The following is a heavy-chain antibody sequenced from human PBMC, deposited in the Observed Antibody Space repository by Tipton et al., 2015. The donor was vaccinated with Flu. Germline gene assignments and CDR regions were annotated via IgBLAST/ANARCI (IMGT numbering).Heavy chain of an antibody. Sequence: TLSLTCTVSGGSISSYYWSWIRQPPGKGLEWIGYIYYSGSTNYNPSLKSRVTISVDTSKNQFSLKLSSVTAADTAVYYCARCNWNLGDAFDIWGHGTMVTVSS. CDR3: ARCNWNLGDAFDI. D-gene: IGHD1-20*01. V-gene: IGHV4-59*08. J-gene: IGHJ3*02. CDR2: IYYSGST. CDR1: GGSISSYY.